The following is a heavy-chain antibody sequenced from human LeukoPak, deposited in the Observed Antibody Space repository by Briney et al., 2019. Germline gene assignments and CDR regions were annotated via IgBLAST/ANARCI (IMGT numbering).Heavy chain of an antibody. Sequence: SETLSLTCAVYGGSFSGYYWSWIRQPPGKGLEWIGEINHSGSTNYNPSLKSRVTISVDTSKNQFSLKLSSVTAADTAVYYCARVDSIVVAGEDAFDIWGQGTMVTVSS. CDR2: INHSGST. J-gene: IGHJ3*02. V-gene: IGHV4-34*01. D-gene: IGHD6-19*01. CDR1: GGSFSGYY. CDR3: ARVDSIVVAGEDAFDI.